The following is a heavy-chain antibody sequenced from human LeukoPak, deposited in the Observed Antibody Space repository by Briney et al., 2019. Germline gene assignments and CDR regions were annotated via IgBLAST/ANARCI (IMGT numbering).Heavy chain of an antibody. Sequence: ASVKVSCKASGYTFTSYGISWVRQAPGQGLECMGWISAYNGNTNYAQKLQGRVTMTTDTSTSTAYMELRSLRSDDAAVYYCARDIAVAGSVDYWGQGTLVTVSS. J-gene: IGHJ4*02. CDR1: GYTFTSYG. CDR3: ARDIAVAGSVDY. D-gene: IGHD6-19*01. CDR2: ISAYNGNT. V-gene: IGHV1-18*01.